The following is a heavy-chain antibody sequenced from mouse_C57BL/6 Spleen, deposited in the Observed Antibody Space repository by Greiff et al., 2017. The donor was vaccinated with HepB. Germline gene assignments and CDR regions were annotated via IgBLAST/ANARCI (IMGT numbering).Heavy chain of an antibody. V-gene: IGHV1-82*01. CDR3: ASKGFYYFDY. CDR2: IYPGDGDT. Sequence: QVQLQQSGPELVKPGASVKISCKASGYAFSSSWMNWVKQRPGKGLEWIGRIYPGDGDTNYNGKFKGKATLTADKSSSTAYMPLSSLTSEDSAVYVCASKGFYYFDYWGQGTTLTVSS. J-gene: IGHJ2*01. CDR1: GYAFSSSW.